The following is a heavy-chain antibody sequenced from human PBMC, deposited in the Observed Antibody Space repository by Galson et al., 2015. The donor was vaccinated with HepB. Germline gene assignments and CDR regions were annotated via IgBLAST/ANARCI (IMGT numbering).Heavy chain of an antibody. V-gene: IGHV1-46*01. J-gene: IGHJ4*02. D-gene: IGHD5-12*01. Sequence: SVKVSCKASGYTFTSYYMHWVRQAPGQGLEWMGIINPSGGSTSYAQKFQGRVTMTRDTSTSTVYMELSSLRSEDTAVYYCARAYSGYDYRAGGGFDYWGQGTLVTVSS. CDR1: GYTFTSYY. CDR3: ARAYSGYDYRAGGGFDY. CDR2: INPSGGST.